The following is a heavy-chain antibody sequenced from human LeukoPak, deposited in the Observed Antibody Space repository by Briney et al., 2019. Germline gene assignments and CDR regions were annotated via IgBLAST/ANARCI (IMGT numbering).Heavy chain of an antibody. V-gene: IGHV4-34*01. CDR2: INHSGST. D-gene: IGHD2-21*02. CDR1: GGSFSGYY. J-gene: IGHJ6*03. Sequence: PSETLSLTCAVYGGSFSGYYWSWIRQPPGKGLEWIGEINHSGSTNYNPSLKSRVTISVDTYKNQFSLKLSSVTAADPAVYYCARGPDCGGDCYPGYMDVWGKGTTVTVSS. CDR3: ARGPDCGGDCYPGYMDV.